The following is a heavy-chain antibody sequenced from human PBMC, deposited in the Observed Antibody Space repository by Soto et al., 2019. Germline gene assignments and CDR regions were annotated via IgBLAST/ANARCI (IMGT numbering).Heavy chain of an antibody. J-gene: IGHJ6*02. Sequence: EFLQISFQGSGYSFTSYWISWVRQMPGKGLEWMVRIDPSDSYKNYSPSLQGQVTISADKSISTAYLQWSSLKASYTAMYYCARPTGGYGMYXWGQGTTVTVS. CDR3: ARPTGGYGMYX. D-gene: IGHD4-17*01. CDR1: GYSFTSYW. V-gene: IGHV5-10-1*01. CDR2: IDPSDSYK.